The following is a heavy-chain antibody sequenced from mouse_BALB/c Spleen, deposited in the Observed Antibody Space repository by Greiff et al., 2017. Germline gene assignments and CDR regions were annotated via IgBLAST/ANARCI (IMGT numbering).Heavy chain of an antibody. CDR3: ARGDYYGSSPFDY. CDR1: GYTFTDYA. CDR2: ISTYYGNT. V-gene: IGHV1-67*01. J-gene: IGHJ2*01. D-gene: IGHD1-1*01. Sequence: VKLMESGPELVRPGVSVKISCKGSGYTFTDYAMHWVKQSHAKSLEWIGVISTYYGNTNYNQKFKGKATMTVDKSSSTAYMELARLTSEDSAIYYCARGDYYGSSPFDYWGQGTTLTVSS.